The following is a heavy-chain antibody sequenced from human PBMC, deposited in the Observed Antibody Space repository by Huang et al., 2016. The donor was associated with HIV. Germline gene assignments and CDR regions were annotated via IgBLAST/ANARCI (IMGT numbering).Heavy chain of an antibody. CDR2: ISWNSGTI. V-gene: IGHV3-9*01. D-gene: IGHD3-22*01. CDR1: GFTFDDYG. Sequence: EVQLVESGGGLVQPGRSLRLSCAASGFTFDDYGMHWVRQGPGKVLEWVSGISWNSGTIGYADSVKGRFTISRDNAKNSLYLQMNSLRAEDTALYYCAKGSVIVVVRGAFDIWGQGTMVTVSS. J-gene: IGHJ3*02. CDR3: AKGSVIVVVRGAFDI.